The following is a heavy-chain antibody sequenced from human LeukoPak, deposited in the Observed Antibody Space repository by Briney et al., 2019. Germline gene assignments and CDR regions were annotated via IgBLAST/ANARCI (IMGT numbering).Heavy chain of an antibody. V-gene: IGHV3-30*03. CDR1: GFTFSSYG. Sequence: GGSLRLSCAASGFTFSSYGMHWVRQAPGKGLEWVAVISYDGSNKYYADSVKGRFTISRDNAKNSLYLQMNSLRAEDTAVYYCARDRYVGATTAGDSDSWGQGTLVTVSS. CDR3: ARDRYVGATTAGDSDS. J-gene: IGHJ4*02. D-gene: IGHD1-26*01. CDR2: ISYDGSNK.